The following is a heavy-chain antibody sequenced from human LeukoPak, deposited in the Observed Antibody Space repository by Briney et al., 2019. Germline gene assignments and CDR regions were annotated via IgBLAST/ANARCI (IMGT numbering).Heavy chain of an antibody. CDR3: ARHRGWFDP. J-gene: IGHJ5*02. CDR2: IYHSGTT. CDR1: GYSITSGYF. V-gene: IGHV4-38-2*01. Sequence: SETLSLTCGVSGYSITSGYFWGWIRQPPGKGLEWIGSIYHSGTTYYNPSLRSRVTISVDTSKNQFSLKLSSVTAADTAVYYCARHRGWFDPWGQGTLVTVSS.